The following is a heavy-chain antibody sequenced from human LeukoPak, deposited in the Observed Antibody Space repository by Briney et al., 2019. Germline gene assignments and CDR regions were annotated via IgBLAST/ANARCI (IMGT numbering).Heavy chain of an antibody. D-gene: IGHD3-16*01. CDR3: ARGLYDYVWGSFDY. V-gene: IGHV4-34*01. CDR2: INHSGST. CDR1: GGSFSGYY. J-gene: IGHJ4*02. Sequence: PSETLSLTCAVYGGSFSGYYWSWIRQPPGKGLEWIGEINHSGSTNYNPSLKSRVTISVDTSKNQFSLKLSSVTAADTAVYYCARGLYDYVWGSFDYWGQGTLVTVSS.